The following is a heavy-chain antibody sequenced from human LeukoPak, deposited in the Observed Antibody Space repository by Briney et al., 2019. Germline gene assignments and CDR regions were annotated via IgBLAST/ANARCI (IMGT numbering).Heavy chain of an antibody. D-gene: IGHD3-10*01. Sequence: PGGSLRLSCAASGFSFNTYPMHWVRQAPGKGLEWVAVISNDGNNKYYADSVKGRFTISRDNSNNTLSLQMNGLRVEDTAVYYSARPDDSESFYRANHYWGRGTLVTVS. CDR3: ARPDDSESFYRANHY. CDR2: ISNDGNNK. V-gene: IGHV3-30*04. CDR1: GFSFNTYP. J-gene: IGHJ4*02.